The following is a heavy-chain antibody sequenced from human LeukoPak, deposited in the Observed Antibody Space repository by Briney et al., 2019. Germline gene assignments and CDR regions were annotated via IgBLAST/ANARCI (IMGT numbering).Heavy chain of an antibody. J-gene: IGHJ6*03. Sequence: GGSLRLSCAASGFTFSSYSMNWVRQAPGKGLEWVAVISYDGSNKYYADSVKGRFTISRDNSKNTLYLQMNSLRAEDTAVYYCARYDILTGAYYYYMDVWGKGTTVTISS. V-gene: IGHV3-30*03. CDR2: ISYDGSNK. CDR1: GFTFSSYS. D-gene: IGHD3-9*01. CDR3: ARYDILTGAYYYYMDV.